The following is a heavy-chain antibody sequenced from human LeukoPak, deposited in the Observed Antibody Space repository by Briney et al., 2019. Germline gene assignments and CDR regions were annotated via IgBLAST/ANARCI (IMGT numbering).Heavy chain of an antibody. V-gene: IGHV3-48*04. CDR3: ARDPRYCSGGSCYTFDY. D-gene: IGHD2-15*01. CDR1: GFTFSSYT. Sequence: SGGSLRLSCVASGFTFSSYTMNWVRQAPGKGLEWVSYISSSSSTIYYADSVKGRFTISRDNAKNSLYLQMNSLRAEDTAVYYCARDPRYCSGGSCYTFDYWGQGTLVTVSS. J-gene: IGHJ4*02. CDR2: ISSSSSTI.